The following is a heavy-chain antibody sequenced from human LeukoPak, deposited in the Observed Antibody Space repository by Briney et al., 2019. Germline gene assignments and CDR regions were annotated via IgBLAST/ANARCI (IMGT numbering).Heavy chain of an antibody. CDR2: IYYSGST. J-gene: IGHJ4*02. V-gene: IGHV4-59*01. CDR3: ARVTISGYFVDY. Sequence: PSETLSLTCTVSGGSISSYYWSWIRQPPGKGLEWIGYIYYSGSTNYNPSLKSRVTISVDTSKNQFSLKLSSVTAADTAVYYCARVTISGYFVDYWGQGTLVTVSS. CDR1: GGSISSYY. D-gene: IGHD3-22*01.